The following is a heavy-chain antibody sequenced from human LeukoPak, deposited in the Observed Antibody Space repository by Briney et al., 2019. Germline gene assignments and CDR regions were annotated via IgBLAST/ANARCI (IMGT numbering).Heavy chain of an antibody. CDR2: IIPIFGTA. J-gene: IGHJ5*02. Sequence: GASVKVSCKASGGTFSSYAISWVRQAPGQGLEWMGGIIPIFGTANYAQKFQGRVTITADESTSTAYMELSSPRSEDTAVYYCAIVVRGVPPNWFDPWGQGTLVTVSS. CDR3: AIVVRGVPPNWFDP. V-gene: IGHV1-69*13. D-gene: IGHD3-10*01. CDR1: GGTFSSYA.